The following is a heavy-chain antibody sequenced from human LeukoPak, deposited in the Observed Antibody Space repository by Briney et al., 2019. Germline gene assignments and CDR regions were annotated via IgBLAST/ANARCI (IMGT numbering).Heavy chain of an antibody. J-gene: IGHJ4*02. CDR2: ISYDGSNK. CDR1: GFTFSSYA. D-gene: IGHD3-10*01. CDR3: ARDSYYYGSGSYYSD. Sequence: PGGSLRLSCAASGFTFSSYAMHWVRQAPGKGLEWVAVISYDGSNKYYADSVKGRFTISRDNSKNTLYLQMNSQRAEDTAVYYCARDSYYYGSGSYYSDWGQGTLVTVSS. V-gene: IGHV3-30-3*01.